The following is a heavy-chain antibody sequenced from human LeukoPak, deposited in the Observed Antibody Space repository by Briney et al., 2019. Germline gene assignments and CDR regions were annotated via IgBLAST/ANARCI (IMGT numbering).Heavy chain of an antibody. D-gene: IGHD6-19*01. CDR3: ARAPSVVAGPQPYYFDY. J-gene: IGHJ4*02. CDR1: GYTFTSYG. V-gene: IGHV1-18*01. Sequence: ASVTGSCKAYGYTFTSYGISWVRQAPGQGLEWMGWISAYNGNTNYAQKLQGRVTMTTDTSTSTAYMELRSLRSDDTAVYYCARAPSVVAGPQPYYFDYWGERFLVSVSS. CDR2: ISAYNGNT.